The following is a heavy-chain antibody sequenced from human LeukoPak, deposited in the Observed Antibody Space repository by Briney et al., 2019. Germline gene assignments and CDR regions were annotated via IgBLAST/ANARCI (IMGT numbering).Heavy chain of an antibody. CDR2: ISYEGSNK. V-gene: IGHV3-30*04. CDR3: ARTPSSSWIVRYMDV. Sequence: PGGSLRLSCAASGFTFSSYAMHWVRQAPGKGLEWVAVISYEGSNKYYADSVKGRFTISRDNSKNTLYLQMNSLRAEDTAVYYCARTPSSSWIVRYMDVWGKGTTATVSS. D-gene: IGHD6-13*01. CDR1: GFTFSSYA. J-gene: IGHJ6*03.